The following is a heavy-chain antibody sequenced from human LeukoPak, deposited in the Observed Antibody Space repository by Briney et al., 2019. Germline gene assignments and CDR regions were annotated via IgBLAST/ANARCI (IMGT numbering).Heavy chain of an antibody. CDR1: GYTFTSYG. J-gene: IGHJ4*02. V-gene: IGHV1-18*01. CDR2: ISAYNGNT. D-gene: IGHD2-15*01. CDR3: ARDHCSGGSCYYFDY. Sequence: ASVKVSCKASGYTFTSYGISWVRQAPGQGLEWMGWISAYNGNTNYAQKFQGRVTMTRDTSISTAYMELSRLRSDDTAVYYCARDHCSGGSCYYFDYWGQGTLVTVSS.